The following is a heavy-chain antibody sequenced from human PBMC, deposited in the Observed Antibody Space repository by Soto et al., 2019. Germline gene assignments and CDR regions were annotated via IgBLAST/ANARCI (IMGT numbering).Heavy chain of an antibody. Sequence: QVQLVQSGAELKKPGSSVNVYGAASGGTFKTYTINWVRQAPGQGLEWIGQIIPMYDSANYAQRFQGRVTISADTSTNIAYMELSGLRSEDTALYYCATWRTYSGSYCFDYWGQGTLVSVSS. D-gene: IGHD1-26*01. V-gene: IGHV1-69*06. CDR2: IIPMYDSA. CDR3: ATWRTYSGSYCFDY. CDR1: GGTFKTYT. J-gene: IGHJ4*02.